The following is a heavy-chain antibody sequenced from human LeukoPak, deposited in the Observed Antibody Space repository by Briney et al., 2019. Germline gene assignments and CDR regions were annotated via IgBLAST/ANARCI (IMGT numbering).Heavy chain of an antibody. D-gene: IGHD2-2*01. V-gene: IGHV3-23*01. J-gene: IGHJ4*02. Sequence: GSLRLSCAPSGFTFTKYVMSWVRQAPVKGLEWVSSITGSGDSAYYADSVKGRFTISRDNSKDTLYLQMNSLRAEDTAIYFCAKDEAWRPAADWGQGTLVTVSS. CDR2: ITGSGDSA. CDR3: AKDEAWRPAAD. CDR1: GFTFTKYV.